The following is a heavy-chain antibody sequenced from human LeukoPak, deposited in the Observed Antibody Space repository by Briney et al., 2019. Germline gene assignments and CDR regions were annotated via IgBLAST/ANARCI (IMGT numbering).Heavy chain of an antibody. V-gene: IGHV4-34*01. CDR2: INHSGST. D-gene: IGHD6-13*01. Sequence: SETLSLTCAVYGGSFSGYYWSWIRQPPGKGLEWIGEINHSGSTNYNPSLKSRVTISVDTSKNQFSLKLSSVTAADTAVYYCARDLRGSSSWYNWFDPWGQGTLVTVSS. CDR3: ARDLRGSSSWYNWFDP. CDR1: GGSFSGYY. J-gene: IGHJ5*02.